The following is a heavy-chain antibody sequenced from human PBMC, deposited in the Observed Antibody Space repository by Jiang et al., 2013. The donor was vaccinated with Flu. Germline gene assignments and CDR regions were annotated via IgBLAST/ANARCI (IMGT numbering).Heavy chain of an antibody. CDR2: IYYSGST. CDR3: ARTDCGGDCYVDY. CDR1: GGSISSSSYY. D-gene: IGHD2-21*02. Sequence: GSGLVKPSETLSLTCTVSGGSISSSSYYWGWIRQPPGKGLEWIGSIYYSGSTYYNPSLKSRVTISVDTSKNQFSLKLSSVTAADTAVYYCARTDCGGDCYVDYWGQGTLVTGLL. J-gene: IGHJ4*02. V-gene: IGHV4-39*01.